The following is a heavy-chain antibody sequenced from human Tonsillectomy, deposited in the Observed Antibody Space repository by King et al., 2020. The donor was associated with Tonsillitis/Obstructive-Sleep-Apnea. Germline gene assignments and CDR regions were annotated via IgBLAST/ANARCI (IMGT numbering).Heavy chain of an antibody. CDR1: GGSIRSYH. V-gene: IGHV4-59*08. D-gene: IGHD3-22*01. CDR2: ICYSGST. J-gene: IGHJ4*02. Sequence: VQLQESGPGLVKPSETLSLTCTVSGGSIRSYHWSWIRQPPGKGLDWIGYICYSGSTNYNPSLKSRVTISVDTSKNQFSLKLTSVTAADTAVYYCATTDFYYDSSGYYPFNYWGQGTLVTVSS. CDR3: ATTDFYYDSSGYYPFNY.